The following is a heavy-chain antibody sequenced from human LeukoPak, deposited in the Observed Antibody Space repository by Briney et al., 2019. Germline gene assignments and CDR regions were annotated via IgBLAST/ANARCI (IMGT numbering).Heavy chain of an antibody. V-gene: IGHV5-51*01. CDR2: IYPGDSDT. CDR3: AKLGAYSSSWYGFCDY. Sequence: GASLQISCKCSGYSFSTYWIGWVRQMPAKSLEWMGIIYPGDSDTRYSPSFQGQVTISADKSISPAYLQWSSLKASDTAMYYCAKLGAYSSSWYGFCDYWGQGTLGTVSS. D-gene: IGHD6-13*01. CDR1: GYSFSTYW. J-gene: IGHJ4*02.